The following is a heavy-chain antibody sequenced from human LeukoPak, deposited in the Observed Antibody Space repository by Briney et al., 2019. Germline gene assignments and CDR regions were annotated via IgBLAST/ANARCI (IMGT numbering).Heavy chain of an antibody. J-gene: IGHJ3*02. D-gene: IGHD4-17*01. CDR2: IYYSGSI. CDR1: GGSISSSSYY. Sequence: SETLSLTCTVSGGSISSSSYYWGWIRQSPGKGLEWIGSIYYSGSIYYNPSLKSRVTISVDTSKNQFSPKLSSVTAADTAVYYCARPTTVTTSSGAFDIWGQGTMVTVSS. V-gene: IGHV4-39*01. CDR3: ARPTTVTTSSGAFDI.